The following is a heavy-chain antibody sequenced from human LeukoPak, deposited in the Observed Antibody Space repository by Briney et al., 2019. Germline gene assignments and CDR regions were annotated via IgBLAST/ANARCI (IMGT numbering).Heavy chain of an antibody. CDR2: INHSGST. V-gene: IGHV4-34*01. Sequence: SETLSLTCAVYGGSFSGYYWSWIRQPPGKGLEWIGEINHSGSTNYNPSLKSRVTISVDTSKNQFSLKLSFVTAADTAVYYCARDTAMAVDYWGQGTLVTVSS. D-gene: IGHD5-18*01. J-gene: IGHJ4*02. CDR3: ARDTAMAVDY. CDR1: GGSFSGYY.